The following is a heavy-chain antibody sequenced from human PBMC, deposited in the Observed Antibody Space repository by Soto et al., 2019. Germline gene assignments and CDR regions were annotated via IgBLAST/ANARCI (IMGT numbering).Heavy chain of an antibody. Sequence: SETLSLTCAVSGGSISSGGYSWIWIRHPPGKGLEWIGYIYHSGSTYYNPSLKSRVTISVDRSKNQFSLKLSSVTAADTAVYYCAREVTGRYCSSTSCYGMDVWGQGTTVTVSS. J-gene: IGHJ6*02. CDR1: GGSISSGGYS. D-gene: IGHD2-2*01. V-gene: IGHV4-30-2*01. CDR2: IYHSGST. CDR3: AREVTGRYCSSTSCYGMDV.